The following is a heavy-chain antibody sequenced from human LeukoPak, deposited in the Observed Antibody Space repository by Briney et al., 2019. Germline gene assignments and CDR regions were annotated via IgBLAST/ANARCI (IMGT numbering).Heavy chain of an antibody. CDR3: ARAPFYGTNSRGAFEI. Sequence: PSETLSLTCTVSGGSISSYYWSCMRQSPGTGLEWIGYISHSGTTYYNPSLKSRLTISLDTSKNSFSLNLSSVTAADTAVYYCARAPFYGTNSRGAFEIWGQGTMVTVSS. J-gene: IGHJ3*02. CDR1: GGSISSYY. D-gene: IGHD4-23*01. CDR2: ISHSGTT. V-gene: IGHV4-59*01.